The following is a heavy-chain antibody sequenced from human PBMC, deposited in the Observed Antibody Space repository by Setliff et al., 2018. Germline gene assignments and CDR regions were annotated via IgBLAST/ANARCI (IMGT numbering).Heavy chain of an antibody. Sequence: GGSLRLSCAASGFTFSTYWMSWVRQAPGKGLEWVANIKQDGSEKYYVDSVKGRFTISRDNAKNSLYLQMNSLRAEDTAVYYCAITMTTGVDFFDYWGQGTLVTVS. D-gene: IGHD4-17*01. CDR2: IKQDGSEK. J-gene: IGHJ4*02. CDR1: GFTFSTYW. CDR3: AITMTTGVDFFDY. V-gene: IGHV3-7*01.